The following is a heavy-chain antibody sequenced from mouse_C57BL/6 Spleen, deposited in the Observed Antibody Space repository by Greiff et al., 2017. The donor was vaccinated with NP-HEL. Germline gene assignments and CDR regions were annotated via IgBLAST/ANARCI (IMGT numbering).Heavy chain of an antibody. Sequence: QVQLQQSGTELVKPGASVKLSCKASGYTFTSYWMHWVKQRPGQGLEWIGNINPSNGGTNYNEKFKSKATLTVDKSASTAYMQLSSLTSEDSAVYYCARGGDDYDRACLAYWGQGTLVTVSA. V-gene: IGHV1-53*01. CDR2: INPSNGGT. CDR1: GYTFTSYW. CDR3: ARGGDDYDRACLAY. D-gene: IGHD2-4*01. J-gene: IGHJ3*01.